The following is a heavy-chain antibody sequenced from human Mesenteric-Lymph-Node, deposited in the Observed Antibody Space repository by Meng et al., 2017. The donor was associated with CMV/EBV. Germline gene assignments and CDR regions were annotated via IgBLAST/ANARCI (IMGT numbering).Heavy chain of an antibody. CDR1: GGSFSGYY. D-gene: IGHD4-23*01. V-gene: IGHV4-34*01. CDR2: INHSGST. CDR3: ARHQRWLKSEGGFNY. Sequence: QVALQQWGAGLLKSSETLSLTCAVYGGSFSGYYWSWIRQPPGKGLEWIGEINHSGSTNYNPSLKSRVTISVDTSKNQFSLKLSSVTAADTAVYYCARHQRWLKSEGGFNYWGQGTLVTVSS. J-gene: IGHJ4*02.